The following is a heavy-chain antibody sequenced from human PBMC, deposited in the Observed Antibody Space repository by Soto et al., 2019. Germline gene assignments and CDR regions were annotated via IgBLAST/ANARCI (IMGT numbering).Heavy chain of an antibody. CDR2: ISGSGGST. CDR1: GFTFSSYA. CDR3: AKQYGDYVLRGPWE. Sequence: EVPLLESGGGLVQPGGSLRLSCAASGFTFSSYAMSWVRQAPGKGLEWVSAISGSGGSTYYADSVKGRFTISRDNSKNTLYLQMNSLRAEDTAVYYCAKQYGDYVLRGPWEWGQGTLVTVSS. J-gene: IGHJ4*02. D-gene: IGHD4-17*01. V-gene: IGHV3-23*01.